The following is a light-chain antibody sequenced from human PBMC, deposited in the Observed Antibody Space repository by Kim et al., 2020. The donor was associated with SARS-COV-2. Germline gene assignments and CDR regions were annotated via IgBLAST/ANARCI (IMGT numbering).Light chain of an antibody. J-gene: IGKJ1*01. Sequence: ASVWDRVTLSCRARGSIFVFSNSYQQKPLKAPQLLIYSTFHLESGAPSRFTGSVSGTDFSLTISSLHPLDFAPYYCPQSYRLPQTFFEGTKVDIK. CDR1: GSIFVF. CDR3: PQSYRLPQT. V-gene: IGKV1-39*01. CDR2: STF.